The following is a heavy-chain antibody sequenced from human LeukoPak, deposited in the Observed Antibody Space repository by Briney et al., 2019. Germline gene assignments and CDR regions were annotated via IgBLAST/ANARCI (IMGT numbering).Heavy chain of an antibody. D-gene: IGHD1-26*01. J-gene: IGHJ4*02. CDR1: GGSIINYY. CDR2: IYYSGST. Sequence: SETLSLTCTVSGGSIINYYWSWLRQPPGKGLEWIGYIYYSGSTKYNPSLTSRVTISVDTSKNQFSLKLSSVTAADTAVYYCARVLHSGYSDYWGQGTLVTVSS. CDR3: ARVLHSGYSDY. V-gene: IGHV4-59*01.